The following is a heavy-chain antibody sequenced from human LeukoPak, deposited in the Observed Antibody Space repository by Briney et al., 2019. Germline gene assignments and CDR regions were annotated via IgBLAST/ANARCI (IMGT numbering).Heavy chain of an antibody. CDR1: GLTFSRYA. CDR2: VSTSGGST. V-gene: IGHV3-23*01. Sequence: GGSLRLSCAASGLTFSRYAMSWVRQAPGQGLEWVSGVSTSGGSTYYADSVKGRFTISRDDSKNTLHLQMNSLRAEDTAIYYCAKQAYDSPRTDFDCWGQGTLVTVSS. D-gene: IGHD3-22*01. CDR3: AKQAYDSPRTDFDC. J-gene: IGHJ4*02.